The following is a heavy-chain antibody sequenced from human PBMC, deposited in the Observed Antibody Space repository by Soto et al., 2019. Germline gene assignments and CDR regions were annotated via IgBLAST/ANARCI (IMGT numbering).Heavy chain of an antibody. D-gene: IGHD6-19*01. CDR2: IYYRGNA. V-gene: IGHV4-39*07. CDR1: DDSINSDKYY. CDR3: ARKGSGWYYFDY. J-gene: IGHJ4*02. Sequence: PSETLSLTCSVSDDSINSDKYYWGWIRQPPGKGLEWIGSIYYRGNAYYNPSLQTRVTISLDKSKSQFSLKRSSVTAADTAVYYCARKGSGWYYFDYWGQGTLVTVSS.